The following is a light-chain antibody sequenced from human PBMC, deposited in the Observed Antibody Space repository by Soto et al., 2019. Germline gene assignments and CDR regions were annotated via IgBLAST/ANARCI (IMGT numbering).Light chain of an antibody. CDR3: SSYTSSSTRV. CDR2: DVS. CDR1: SSDVGGYNF. J-gene: IGLJ1*01. V-gene: IGLV2-14*03. Sequence: QSALTQPASVSGSPGQSITISCTGTSSDVGGYNFVSWYQQHPGKAPKLIISDVSNRPSGVSNRFSASKSGNTASLTISGLQAEDEADYYCSSYTSSSTRVFGNGTKLTVL.